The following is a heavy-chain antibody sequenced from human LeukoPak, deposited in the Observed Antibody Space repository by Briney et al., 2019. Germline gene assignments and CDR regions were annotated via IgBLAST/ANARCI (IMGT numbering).Heavy chain of an antibody. D-gene: IGHD3-22*01. J-gene: IGHJ4*02. CDR3: ARVVNYFDSSSYYYYFEY. Sequence: PSETLSLTCAVSGYSISSGYYWGWIRQPPGKGLEWIGSFYHSGSTYYNPSLKSRVTISVDTSKNQLSLKLSSVTAADTAVYYCARVVNYFDSSSYYYYFEYWGQGTLVTVSS. CDR2: FYHSGST. CDR1: GYSISSGYY. V-gene: IGHV4-38-2*01.